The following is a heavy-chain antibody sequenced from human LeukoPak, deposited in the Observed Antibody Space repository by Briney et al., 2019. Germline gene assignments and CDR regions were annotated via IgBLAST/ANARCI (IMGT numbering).Heavy chain of an antibody. Sequence: GGSLQISCEGSGYSFTSFWIGWGRQLGGKGLEWMGIIYPADSDTTYSPSFQGQVTISADKSISTAYLQWSSLKASDTAMYYCGRHEGSSGYDYFDFWGQGTLVTVSS. CDR2: IYPADSDT. CDR1: GYSFTSFW. D-gene: IGHD5-12*01. V-gene: IGHV5-51*01. J-gene: IGHJ4*02. CDR3: GRHEGSSGYDYFDF.